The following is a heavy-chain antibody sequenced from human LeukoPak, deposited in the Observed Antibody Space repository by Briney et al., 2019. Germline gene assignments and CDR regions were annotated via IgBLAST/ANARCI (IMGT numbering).Heavy chain of an antibody. CDR3: ARDLMGIAYRGAFYY. Sequence: GGSLRLSCAASGFTFSSHGMNWVRQAPGKGLEWVSGISPSGGITYYTDSVKGRFTISRDNSKNTVSLQMNSLRAEDTAVYYCARDLMGIAYRGAFYYWGQGTLVTVSS. J-gene: IGHJ4*02. V-gene: IGHV3-23*01. CDR1: GFTFSSHG. D-gene: IGHD6-13*01. CDR2: ISPSGGIT.